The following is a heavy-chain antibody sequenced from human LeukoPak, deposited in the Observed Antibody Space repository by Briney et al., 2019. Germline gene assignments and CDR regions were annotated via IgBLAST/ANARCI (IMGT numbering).Heavy chain of an antibody. CDR2: IYSGGST. J-gene: IGHJ2*01. CDR3: ARDKVYYYDSSGYSYYWYFDL. Sequence: GGSLRLSCAASGFTVSSNYMSWVRQAPGKGLEWVSVIYSGGSTYYADSVKGRFTISRDNSKDTLYLQMNSLRAEDTAVYYCARDKVYYYDSSGYSYYWYFDLWGRGTLVTVSS. V-gene: IGHV3-66*01. CDR1: GFTVSSNY. D-gene: IGHD3-22*01.